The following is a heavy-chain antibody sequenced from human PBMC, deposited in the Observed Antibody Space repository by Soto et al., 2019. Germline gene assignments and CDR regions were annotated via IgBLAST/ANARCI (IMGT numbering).Heavy chain of an antibody. J-gene: IGHJ6*02. V-gene: IGHV3-30*18. Sequence: GGSLRLSCVVSGLTCSDYGFHWVRQAPGKGLDWVAAISYDGSFVYYADSVRGRFTISRDNSRNTLDLQMNTLRHEDTAVYYCAKERGRNRNFAMDVWGQGTSVTVSS. CDR2: ISYDGSFV. D-gene: IGHD1-1*01. CDR3: AKERGRNRNFAMDV. CDR1: GLTCSDYG.